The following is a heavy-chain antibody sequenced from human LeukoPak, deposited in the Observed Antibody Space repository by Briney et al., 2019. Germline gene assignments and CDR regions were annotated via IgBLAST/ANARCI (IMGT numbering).Heavy chain of an antibody. CDR2: MNPNSGNT. Sequence: GASVKVSCKASGYTFSSHDINWVRQATGQGLEWMGWMNPNSGNTGFAQRFQGRVTMTWNTSISTAYMELSSLRSDDTAVYFCVRGAPYCDKSACSSPGHHWGQGTLVTVSS. CDR3: VRGAPYCDKSACSSPGHH. CDR1: GYTFSSHD. J-gene: IGHJ4*02. V-gene: IGHV1-8*01. D-gene: IGHD2-21*01.